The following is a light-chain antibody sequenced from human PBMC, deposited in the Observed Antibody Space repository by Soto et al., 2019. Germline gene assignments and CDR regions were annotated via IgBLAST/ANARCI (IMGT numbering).Light chain of an antibody. CDR1: QSVHSN. CDR3: QQYYHWPIT. J-gene: IGKJ5*01. Sequence: EIVMTQSPATLSVSSGERATLSFRASQSVHSNLAWYQQKPGQAPRLLIYGASARATGIPARFAGSGSGTEFTLTINSLQSEDFAVYFCQQYYHWPITFGQGTRLEIK. V-gene: IGKV3-15*01. CDR2: GAS.